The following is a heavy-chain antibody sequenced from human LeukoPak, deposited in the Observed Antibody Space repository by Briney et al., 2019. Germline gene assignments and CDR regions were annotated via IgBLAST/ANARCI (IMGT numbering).Heavy chain of an antibody. CDR1: GFTFSSYW. J-gene: IGHJ6*03. V-gene: IGHV3-7*01. Sequence: GGSLRLSCAASGFTFSSYWMSWVRQAPGKGLEWVANIKQDGSEKYYVDSVKGRFTISRDNAKNSLYLQMNSLRAEDTAVHYCARVNTMIVVVTNYYYYYYMDVWGKGTTVTVSS. D-gene: IGHD3-22*01. CDR3: ARVNTMIVVVTNYYYYYYMDV. CDR2: IKQDGSEK.